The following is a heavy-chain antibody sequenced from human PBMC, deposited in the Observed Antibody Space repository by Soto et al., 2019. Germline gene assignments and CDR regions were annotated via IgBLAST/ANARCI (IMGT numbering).Heavy chain of an antibody. J-gene: IGHJ4*02. CDR1: GFTFSSYA. V-gene: IGHV3-30-3*01. Sequence: TGGSLRLSCAASGFTFSSYAMHWVRQAPGKGLEWVAVISYDGSNKYYADSVKGRFTISRDNSKNTLYLQMNSLRAEDTAVYYCARDQWGYDFWSGPIDYWGQGTLVTVSS. D-gene: IGHD3-3*01. CDR3: ARDQWGYDFWSGPIDY. CDR2: ISYDGSNK.